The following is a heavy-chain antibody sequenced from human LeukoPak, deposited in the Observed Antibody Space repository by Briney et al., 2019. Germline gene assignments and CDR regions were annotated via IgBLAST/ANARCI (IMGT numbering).Heavy chain of an antibody. D-gene: IGHD2-15*01. V-gene: IGHV3-23*01. CDR2: ISASGGST. CDR1: GFTFSRYA. Sequence: GGSLRLSCVASGFTFSRYAMNWVRQAPGKGLEWVSTISASGGSTYYADSVKGRFTISRDNSKNTLYLQMNSLRAEDTAVYYCAKGSCSGGSCYYFDYWGQGTLVTVSS. J-gene: IGHJ4*02. CDR3: AKGSCSGGSCYYFDY.